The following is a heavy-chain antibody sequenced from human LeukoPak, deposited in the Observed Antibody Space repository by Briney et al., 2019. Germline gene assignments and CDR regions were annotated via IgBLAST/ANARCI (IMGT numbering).Heavy chain of an antibody. D-gene: IGHD6-6*01. J-gene: IGHJ4*02. CDR3: AKARYSSSWWVVDY. V-gene: IGHV3-23*01. Sequence: GGSLRLSRAASGFTFSSYAMSWVRQAPGKGLEWVSAISGSGGSTYYADSAKGRFTISRDNSKNTVYLQMNSLRAGDTAVYYCAKARYSSSWWVVDYWGQGTLVTVSS. CDR1: GFTFSSYA. CDR2: ISGSGGST.